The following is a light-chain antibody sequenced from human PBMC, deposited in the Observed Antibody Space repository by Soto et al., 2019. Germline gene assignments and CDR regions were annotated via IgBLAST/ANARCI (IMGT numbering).Light chain of an antibody. CDR3: AAWDDIISGFV. CDR1: SSNIGSNT. V-gene: IGLV1-44*01. J-gene: IGLJ1*01. Sequence: VMTQPPSSSGAPGQRVTISCSRSSSNIGSNTVNWYQQLPGTAPKLLIYTNNQRPAGVRDRFSGSRSGTSASLAISGLQCEDEGEYYCAAWDDIISGFVFGTGTKVTVL. CDR2: TNN.